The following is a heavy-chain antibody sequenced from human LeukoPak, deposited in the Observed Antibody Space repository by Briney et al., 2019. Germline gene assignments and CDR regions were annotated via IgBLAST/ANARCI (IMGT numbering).Heavy chain of an antibody. CDR2: INDSGGST. J-gene: IGHJ4*02. V-gene: IGHV3-23*01. Sequence: GGSLRLTCAASGFTFSNYAMSWVRQAPGKGLEWVSAINDSGGSTYYADSVKGRFTISRDNSKNTLYLQMNSLRAEDTAVYYCAKPAISSRGWYYDYWGQGTLVTVSS. CDR3: AKPAISSRGWYYDY. CDR1: GFTFSNYA. D-gene: IGHD6-19*01.